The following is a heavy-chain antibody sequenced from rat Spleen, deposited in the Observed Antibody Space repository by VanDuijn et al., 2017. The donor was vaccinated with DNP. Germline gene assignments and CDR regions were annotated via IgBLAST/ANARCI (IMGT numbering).Heavy chain of an antibody. Sequence: EVQLVESGGGLVQPGRSLKLSCVASGFIFSNYWMTWIRQAPAKGLEWVATLSYDGREIYYRDSVKGRFSLSRDNAKSTLYLQLNSLRSEDTATYYCTSNPHVRTAAPFDYWGQGVMVTVSS. V-gene: IGHV5-31*01. CDR3: TSNPHVRTAAPFDY. CDR1: GFIFSNYW. J-gene: IGHJ2*01. CDR2: LSYDGREI. D-gene: IGHD3-8*01.